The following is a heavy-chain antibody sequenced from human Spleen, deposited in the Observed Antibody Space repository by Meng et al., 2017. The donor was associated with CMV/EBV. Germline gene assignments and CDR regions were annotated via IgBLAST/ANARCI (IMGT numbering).Heavy chain of an antibody. J-gene: IGHJ4*02. D-gene: IGHD3-10*01. CDR3: AGSSGKYYPNNY. CDR1: GGSISSGDYY. V-gene: IGHV4-30-4*08. CDR2: IHHSGST. Sequence: SETLSLTCTVSGGSISSGDYYWNWIRQPPGKGLEWIGYIHHSGSTHYNPSLKSRVTISIDTSKNQFSLKLRSVTAADTAVYSCAGSSGKYYPNNYWSQGTLVTVSS.